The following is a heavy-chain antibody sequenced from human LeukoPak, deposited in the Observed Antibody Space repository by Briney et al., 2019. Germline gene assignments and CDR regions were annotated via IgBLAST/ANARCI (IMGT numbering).Heavy chain of an antibody. CDR2: IIPIFETP. Sequence: ASVKVSCKASGGTFSNYAISWVRQAPGQGLEWMGGIIPIFETPNYAQKFQGRVTITTDESTSTAYMELSSLRSEDTAVYYCASGSNYYYYYYMDVWGKGTTVTVSS. V-gene: IGHV1-69*05. CDR3: ASGSNYYYYYYMDV. CDR1: GGTFSNYA. J-gene: IGHJ6*03.